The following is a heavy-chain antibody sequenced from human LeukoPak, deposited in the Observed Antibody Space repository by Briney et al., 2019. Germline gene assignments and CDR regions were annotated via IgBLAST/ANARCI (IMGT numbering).Heavy chain of an antibody. CDR2: ISGSGGST. D-gene: IGHD1-1*01. CDR1: GFTFSSYG. V-gene: IGHV3-23*01. J-gene: IGHJ4*02. Sequence: GGTLRLSCAASGFTFSSYGMTWVRQAPGKGLEWVSGISGSGGSTYYADSVKGRFTISRDNAKNSLYLQMNSLRAEDTAVYYCARGRNADYWGQGTLVTVSS. CDR3: ARGRNADY.